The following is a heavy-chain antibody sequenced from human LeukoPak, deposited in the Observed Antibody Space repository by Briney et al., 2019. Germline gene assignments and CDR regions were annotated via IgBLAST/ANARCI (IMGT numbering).Heavy chain of an antibody. CDR1: GFTVSNNY. CDR3: ARINFGDDY. J-gene: IGHJ4*02. D-gene: IGHD4-17*01. V-gene: IGHV3-66*01. CDR2: IYGSGSA. Sequence: GGSLRLSCAASGFTVSNNYINWVRQAPGKGLEWVSLIYGSGSADYADSVKGRFTISRDNSMNTVYLQTNSLRAEDTAVYYCARINFGDDYWGQGTLVTVSS.